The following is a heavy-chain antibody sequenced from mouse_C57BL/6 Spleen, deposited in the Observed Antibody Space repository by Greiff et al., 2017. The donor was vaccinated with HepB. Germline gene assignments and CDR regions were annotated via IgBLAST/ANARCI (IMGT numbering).Heavy chain of an antibody. CDR2: INPSSGYT. D-gene: IGHD4-1*01. Sequence: VQLQQSGAELARPGASVKMSCKASGYTFTSYTMHWVKQRPGQGLEWIGYINPSSGYTKYNQKFKDKATLTADKSSSTAYMQLSSLTAEDAAVYYCARNRIPGAYWGQGTLVTVSA. CDR3: ARNRIPGAY. CDR1: GYTFTSYT. J-gene: IGHJ3*01. V-gene: IGHV1-4*01.